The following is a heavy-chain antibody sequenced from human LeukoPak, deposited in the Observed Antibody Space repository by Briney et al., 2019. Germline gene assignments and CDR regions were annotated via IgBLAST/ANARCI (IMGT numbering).Heavy chain of an antibody. J-gene: IGHJ4*02. V-gene: IGHV3-30*04. CDR2: VLYDGSNK. CDR1: GLTFSTYP. D-gene: IGHD2-2*01. Sequence: GGSLRLSCAASGLTFSTYPMHWVRQAPGKGLEWVAFVLYDGSNKYYADSVKGRFNHSRDNTKNTLFLQINSLRTEDTAVYYCARVRVGYSTSTSCQYFEYWGQGTLVSVSS. CDR3: ARVRVGYSTSTSCQYFEY.